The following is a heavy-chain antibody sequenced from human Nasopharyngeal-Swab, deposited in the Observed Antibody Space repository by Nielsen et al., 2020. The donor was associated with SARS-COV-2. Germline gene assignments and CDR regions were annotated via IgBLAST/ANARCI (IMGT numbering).Heavy chain of an antibody. CDR2: IYTSGST. CDR1: GGSISSYY. D-gene: IGHD4-11*01. V-gene: IGHV4-4*07. Sequence: SETLSLTCTVSGGSISSYYWSWIRQPAGKGLEWIGRIYTSGSTNYNPSLKSRVTMSVDTSKNQFSLKLSSVTAADTAVYYCAKDDRMTTVTSFDYWGQGTLVTVSS. J-gene: IGHJ4*02. CDR3: AKDDRMTTVTSFDY.